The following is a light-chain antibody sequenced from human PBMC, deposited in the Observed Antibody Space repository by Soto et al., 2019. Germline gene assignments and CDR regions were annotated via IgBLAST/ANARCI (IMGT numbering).Light chain of an antibody. Sequence: QSALTQPASVSGSPGQSITISCTGTSSDVGGYNYVSWYQQLPGKAPKLLIYEVSNRPSGVSNSFSGSKSGNTASLTISGLQAEDEADYYCSSYSSSNTLYVFGSGTKATVL. CDR3: SSYSSSNTLYV. CDR2: EVS. V-gene: IGLV2-14*01. J-gene: IGLJ1*01. CDR1: SSDVGGYNY.